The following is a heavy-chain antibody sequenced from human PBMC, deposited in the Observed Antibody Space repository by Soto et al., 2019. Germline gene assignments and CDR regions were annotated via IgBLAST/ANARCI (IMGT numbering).Heavy chain of an antibody. CDR3: AKTEQWLSAFFDY. CDR2: ISGSGTST. D-gene: IGHD6-19*01. Sequence: EVQLLESGGGLVQPGGSLRLSCAASGFTFSTFAMSWVRQAPGKGPEWVSGISGSGTSTYYADSVKGRFTISRNNSKNTLYLQMNSLRDEDTAVYYCAKTEQWLSAFFDYWGQGTLVTVSS. CDR1: GFTFSTFA. J-gene: IGHJ4*02. V-gene: IGHV3-23*01.